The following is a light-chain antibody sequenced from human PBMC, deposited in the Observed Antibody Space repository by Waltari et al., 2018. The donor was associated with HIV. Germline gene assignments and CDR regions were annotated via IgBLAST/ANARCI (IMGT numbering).Light chain of an antibody. CDR2: HDS. Sequence: SYVLTQPPSVSVAPGQTARITCGGNNIGSNSVHWYQQKPGQAPVLFVYHDSDRPSGIPERFSGSNSGNTATLTISRVEAGDEADYYCQVWDSSSDHYVFGTGTKVTVL. J-gene: IGLJ1*01. CDR1: NIGSNS. CDR3: QVWDSSSDHYV. V-gene: IGLV3-21*02.